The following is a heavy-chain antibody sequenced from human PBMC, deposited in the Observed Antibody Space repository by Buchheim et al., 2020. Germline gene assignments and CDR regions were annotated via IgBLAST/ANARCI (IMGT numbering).Heavy chain of an antibody. CDR1: GFTFSSYA. CDR3: ARDLNSGRRGSSFQY. V-gene: IGHV3-30*04. J-gene: IGHJ4*02. CDR2: ILYDGSNK. Sequence: QVQLVESGGGVVQPGRSLRLSCAASGFTFSSYAMHWVRQAPGKGLEWVAVILYDGSNKYYADSVKGRFTISRDNSKNTLYLQMNSLRAEDTAVYHCARDLNSGRRGSSFQYWGQGTL. D-gene: IGHD6-6*01.